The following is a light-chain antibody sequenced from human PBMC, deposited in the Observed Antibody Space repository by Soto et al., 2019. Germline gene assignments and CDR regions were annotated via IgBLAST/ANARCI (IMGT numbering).Light chain of an antibody. Sequence: QSVLTQPASVSGSPGQSITISCTGTSSDVGAYKYVSWYQQHPGKAPKLLISEVNNRPSGVSNRFSGSKSGNTASLTISGLQAEDEADYYCSSYTSSSTLVLFGGGTQLTVL. V-gene: IGLV2-14*01. CDR2: EVN. J-gene: IGLJ2*01. CDR3: SSYTSSSTLVL. CDR1: SSDVGAYKY.